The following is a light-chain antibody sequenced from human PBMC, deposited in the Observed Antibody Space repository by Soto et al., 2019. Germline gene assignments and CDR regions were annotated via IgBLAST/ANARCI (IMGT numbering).Light chain of an antibody. J-gene: IGKJ5*01. Sequence: DIVLTQSPGTLSLSPGERATLYCRASQSVSSSYLAWYQQKPGRAPRLLISGASRRATGVPDRFSGSGSGTDFTLTITSLEPEDFAVYYCQQYGTSPRTFGQGTRLEIK. V-gene: IGKV3-20*01. CDR1: QSVSSSY. CDR3: QQYGTSPRT. CDR2: GAS.